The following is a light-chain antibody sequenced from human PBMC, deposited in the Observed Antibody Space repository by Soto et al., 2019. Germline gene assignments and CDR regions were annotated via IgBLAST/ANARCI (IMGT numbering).Light chain of an antibody. CDR1: QSVSSN. CDR3: QQYGSSPET. CDR2: GAS. V-gene: IGKV3-20*01. J-gene: IGKJ1*01. Sequence: EIEMTQSPATLSVAPGERACLSCRASQSVSSNLAWYQQKPGQPPRLLIYGASTRATGIPDRFSGSGSGTDFTLTVSRLEPEDFAVYYCQQYGSSPETFGQGTKVDIK.